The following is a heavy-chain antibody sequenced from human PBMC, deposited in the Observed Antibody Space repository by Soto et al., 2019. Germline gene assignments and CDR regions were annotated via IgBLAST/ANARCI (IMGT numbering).Heavy chain of an antibody. D-gene: IGHD2-21*02. J-gene: IGHJ3*02. V-gene: IGHV2-5*02. CDR1: GCSLSTSGVG. CDR3: AHRPVVTTLLWDAFDI. Sequence: QITLKESGPTLVKPTQTLTLTCTFSGCSLSTSGVGVGWIRQPPGKALEWLALIYWDDDKRYSPSLKSRLTITKDTSKNQVVLTMTNMDPVDTATYYCAHRPVVTTLLWDAFDIWGQGTMVTVSS. CDR2: IYWDDDK.